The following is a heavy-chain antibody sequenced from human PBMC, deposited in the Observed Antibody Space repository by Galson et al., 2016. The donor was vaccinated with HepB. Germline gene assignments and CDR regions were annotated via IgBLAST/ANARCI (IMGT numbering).Heavy chain of an antibody. V-gene: IGHV3-7*05. CDR3: ALGQGFLADS. CDR2: IKQDGSAK. CDR1: GFTFGSYW. Sequence: SLRLSCAASGFTFGSYWMNWVRQAPGKGLEWVAIIKQDGSAKYYVDSLKGRFTISRDNAKNSLYLQMSSLRPEDTAVYYCALGQGFLADSWGQGTLVTVSS. J-gene: IGHJ4*02.